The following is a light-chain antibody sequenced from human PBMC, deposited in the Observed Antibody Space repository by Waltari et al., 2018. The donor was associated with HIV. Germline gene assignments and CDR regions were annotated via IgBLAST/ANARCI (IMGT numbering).Light chain of an antibody. CDR1: SSDVGGYNY. CDR2: EVS. V-gene: IGLV2-8*01. Sequence: QSALTQPPSASGSPGQSVTISCTGTSSDVGGYNYVSWYQQHPGKAPKLMIYEVSKRPSGVPDRFVGSKSGNTASLTVSGLQAEDEADYYCSSYAGSNSHVVFGGGTKLTVL. CDR3: SSYAGSNSHVV. J-gene: IGLJ2*01.